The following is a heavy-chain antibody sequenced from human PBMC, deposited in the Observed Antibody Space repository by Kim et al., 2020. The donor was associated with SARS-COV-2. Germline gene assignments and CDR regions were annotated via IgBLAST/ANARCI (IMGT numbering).Heavy chain of an antibody. V-gene: IGHV4-59*13. CDR2: IYDSGTT. D-gene: IGHD4-17*01. J-gene: IGHJ5*02. Sequence: SETLSLTCTVSGASISSYFWSWIRQSPGKGLEWIAYIYDSGTTNHTPSLKSRVTISMDTSKNQLSLELRSVTAADTAIYYCARQFYGGDNWYDPWGQGILV. CDR1: GASISSYF. CDR3: ARQFYGGDNWYDP.